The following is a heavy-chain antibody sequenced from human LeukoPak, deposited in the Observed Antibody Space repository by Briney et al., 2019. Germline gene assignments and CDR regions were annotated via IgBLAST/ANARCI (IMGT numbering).Heavy chain of an antibody. CDR1: GGSFSGYY. V-gene: IGHV4-34*01. D-gene: IGHD3/OR15-3a*01. CDR2: INHSGST. J-gene: IGHJ6*03. CDR3: ARGPERDWSPAYYYYYMDV. Sequence: SETLSLTCAVYGGSFSGYYWSWIRQPPGKGLEWIGEINHSGSTNYNPSLKSRVTISVDTSKNQFSLKLSSVTAADTAVYYCARGPERDWSPAYYYYYMDVWGKGTTVTVSS.